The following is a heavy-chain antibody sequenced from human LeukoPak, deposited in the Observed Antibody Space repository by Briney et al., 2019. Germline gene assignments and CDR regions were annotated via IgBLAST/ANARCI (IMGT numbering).Heavy chain of an antibody. J-gene: IGHJ3*02. CDR2: ISGSGGST. V-gene: IGHV3-23*01. D-gene: IGHD6-13*01. CDR1: GVTFSSYA. Sequence: GGSLRLSCAASGVTFSSYAMSWVRQPPGPGLEWVSAISGSGGSTYYADSVKGRFTNARDNSKNTLYLQMNSLRAEDTAVYYCAKDYVGSSSWYESAFDIWGQGTMVTVSS. CDR3: AKDYVGSSSWYESAFDI.